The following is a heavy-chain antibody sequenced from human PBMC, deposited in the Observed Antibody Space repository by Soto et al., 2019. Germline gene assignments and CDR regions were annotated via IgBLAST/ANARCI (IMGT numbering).Heavy chain of an antibody. J-gene: IGHJ4*02. CDR1: GYTFTNYG. CDR3: ARTFDYFDY. CDR2: ISGYNDKT. V-gene: IGHV1-18*01. Sequence: QVQLVQSGPEVKKSGASVKVSCKASGYTFTNYGISWVRQAPGQGLEWMGWISGYNDKTKYAQKFQGRVTMTTDTSTSTAYMELWTLRSDDTALYYWARTFDYFDYWGQGTRVTVSS.